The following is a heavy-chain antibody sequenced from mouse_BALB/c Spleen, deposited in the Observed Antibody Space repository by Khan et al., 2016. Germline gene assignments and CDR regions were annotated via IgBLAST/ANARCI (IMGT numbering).Heavy chain of an antibody. V-gene: IGHV1-4*01. Sequence: QVQLQQSGAELVRPGATVKMSCKASGYTFTSYTMHWVKQRPGQGLEWIGYINPRSGYTNYNQKFKDKATLTADKSSSTAYLQLSSLTSEDSAVYYGDYYYDNFDYWGQGTTLTVSS. CDR2: INPRSGYT. CDR3: DYYYDNFDY. J-gene: IGHJ2*01. D-gene: IGHD2-4*01. CDR1: GYTFTSYT.